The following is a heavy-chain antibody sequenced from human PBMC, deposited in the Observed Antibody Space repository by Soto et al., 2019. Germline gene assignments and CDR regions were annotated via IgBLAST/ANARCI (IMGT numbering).Heavy chain of an antibody. J-gene: IGHJ4*02. CDR3: ARGGDYYFDS. CDR1: GGSISSGGFS. D-gene: IGHD3-16*01. V-gene: IGHV4-30-2*01. Sequence: KSSETLSLTCAVSGGSISSGGFSWSWVRQPPGKGLQWIGYIYLSGSTYYNPSLKSRVNISLDRSKNQFSLRLTSVTAADTAVYYCARGGDYYFDSWGQGTLVTVSS. CDR2: IYLSGST.